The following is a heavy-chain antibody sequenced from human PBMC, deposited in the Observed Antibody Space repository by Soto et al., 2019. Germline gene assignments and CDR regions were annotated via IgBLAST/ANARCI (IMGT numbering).Heavy chain of an antibody. V-gene: IGHV3-23*01. D-gene: IGHD5-18*01. Sequence: EAQLLESGGTLVQPGGSLRLSCAASGFTFSTYAMTWVRQAPGKGLEWVSTIDNSGGITYYADSVKGRFTISRDNSKNILYLQMNSLRAEDTAVYYCAIDTFDTAMAKTDFWGRGTLVTVSS. CDR1: GFTFSTYA. J-gene: IGHJ4*02. CDR3: AIDTFDTAMAKTDF. CDR2: IDNSGGIT.